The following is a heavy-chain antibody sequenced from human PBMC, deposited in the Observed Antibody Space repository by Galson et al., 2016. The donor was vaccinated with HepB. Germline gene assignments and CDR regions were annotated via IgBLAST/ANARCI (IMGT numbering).Heavy chain of an antibody. J-gene: IGHJ4*02. D-gene: IGHD3-16*01. CDR1: GGSITSTNYY. Sequence: SETLSPTCAVSGGSITSTNYYWVWIRQSPGKGLDWIGSVFYSGTTHYNPSLRSRVTIFVDTSKNHFSLRLSSATAADTAVMYSATRAAAGVSPSGWGAPFHYWGPGALVTVSS. CDR3: ATRAAAGVSPSGWGAPFHY. CDR2: VFYSGTT. V-gene: IGHV4-39*01.